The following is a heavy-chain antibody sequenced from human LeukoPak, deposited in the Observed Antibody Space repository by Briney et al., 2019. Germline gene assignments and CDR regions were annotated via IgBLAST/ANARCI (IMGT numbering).Heavy chain of an antibody. Sequence: GGSLRLSCAASGFTFSSYAMSWVRQAPGKGLEWVSAISGSGGSTYYADSVKGRFTISRDNSKNTLYLQMNSLRAEDTAVYYSAKDQTLGDGLFDYWGQGTLVTVSS. V-gene: IGHV3-23*01. CDR2: ISGSGGST. J-gene: IGHJ4*02. D-gene: IGHD5-24*01. CDR3: AKDQTLGDGLFDY. CDR1: GFTFSSYA.